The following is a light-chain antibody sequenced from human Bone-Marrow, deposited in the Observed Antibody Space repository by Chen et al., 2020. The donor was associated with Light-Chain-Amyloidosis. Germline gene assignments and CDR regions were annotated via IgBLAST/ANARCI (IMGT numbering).Light chain of an antibody. J-gene: IGLJ3*02. CDR2: STN. CDR3: VLYMGSGISV. Sequence: QTVVTPEPSFSVSPGGTVTLTCVLSSGSVSTSYYPSWYQQTPGQAPRTLIYSTNTRSSGVPDRFSGSILGNKAALTITGAQADDESDYYCVLYMGSGISVFGGGTKLTVL. CDR1: SGSVSTSYY. V-gene: IGLV8-61*01.